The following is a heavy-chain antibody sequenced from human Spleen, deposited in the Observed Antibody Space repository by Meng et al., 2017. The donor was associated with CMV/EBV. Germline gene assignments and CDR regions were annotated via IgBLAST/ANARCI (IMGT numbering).Heavy chain of an antibody. CDR2: INQDGSEE. CDR3: AREGSGSYYYVFGYFDY. Sequence: GESLKISCAASGFPFNTYWMSWVRQAPGKGLEWVANINQDGSEEYYVDSVKGRFTISRDNAKNSLFLQMNSLRAEATAVYYCAREGSGSYYYVFGYFDYWGQGALVTVSS. V-gene: IGHV3-7*01. D-gene: IGHD1-26*01. CDR1: GFPFNTYW. J-gene: IGHJ4*02.